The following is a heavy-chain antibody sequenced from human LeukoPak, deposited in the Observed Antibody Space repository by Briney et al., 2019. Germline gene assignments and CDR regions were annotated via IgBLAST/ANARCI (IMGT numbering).Heavy chain of an antibody. CDR2: ISSGSSYI. Sequence: GGSLRLSCAASGFTFNSYSMNWVRQAPGKGLEWVSSISSGSSYIYYVDSVKGRFTISRDNAKNSLYLQMNSLRAEDTAVYYCARGVVSIAARPPYFDYWGQGTLVNVSS. J-gene: IGHJ4*02. V-gene: IGHV3-21*01. CDR1: GFTFNSYS. CDR3: ARGVVSIAARPPYFDY. D-gene: IGHD6-6*01.